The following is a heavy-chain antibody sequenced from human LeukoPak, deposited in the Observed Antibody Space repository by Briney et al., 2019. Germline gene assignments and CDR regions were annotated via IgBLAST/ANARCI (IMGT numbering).Heavy chain of an antibody. D-gene: IGHD3-10*01. J-gene: IGHJ4*02. CDR2: ISSSSSYI. V-gene: IGHV3-21*01. Sequence: MAGGSLRLSCAASGSTFSSYSMNWVRQAPGKGLEWLSSISSSSSYIYYADSVKGRFTISRDNAKNSLYLQMNSLRAEDTAVYYCARGGFGEYLAGWGQGTLVTVSS. CDR1: GSTFSSYS. CDR3: ARGGFGEYLAG.